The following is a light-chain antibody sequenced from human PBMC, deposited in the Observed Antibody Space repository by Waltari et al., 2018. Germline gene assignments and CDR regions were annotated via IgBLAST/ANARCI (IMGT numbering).Light chain of an antibody. CDR2: SND. Sequence: QSVLTQPPSASGTPGQRVTMSCSGTYYNIGNNAVNWYQQLPGMAPKLLIYSNDRRPHGVPARLSGSKSGTSASLAISGLQAEDEADYYCAAWDDSLSGQVVFGGGTKLTVL. CDR3: AAWDDSLSGQVV. V-gene: IGLV1-44*01. CDR1: YYNIGNNA. J-gene: IGLJ2*01.